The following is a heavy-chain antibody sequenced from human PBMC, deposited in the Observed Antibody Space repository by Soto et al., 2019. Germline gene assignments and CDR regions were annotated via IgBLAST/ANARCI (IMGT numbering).Heavy chain of an antibody. Sequence: ASVKVSCKASGYTFTSYAMHWVRQAPGQRLEWMGWINAGNGNTKYSQKFQGRVTITRDTSASTAYMELSSLRSEDTAVYYCARDGQLRYFYWFAGYYYYRKVVRGQRTTVTVFS. D-gene: IGHD3-9*01. CDR3: ARDGQLRYFYWFAGYYYYRKVV. CDR1: GYTFTSYA. V-gene: IGHV1-3*01. J-gene: IGHJ6*02. CDR2: INAGNGNT.